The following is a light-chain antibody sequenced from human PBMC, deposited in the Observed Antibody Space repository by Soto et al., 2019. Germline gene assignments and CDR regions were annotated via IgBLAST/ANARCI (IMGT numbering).Light chain of an antibody. CDR3: SSYYSGSGRLV. Sequence: QSALTQPASVSGSPGQSITISCAGTSSDVGAYNYVSWYQHHPGKAPKLIIYEVTNRPSGVSNRFSASKSGNTASLTISGLAAEDEDAYYCSSYYSGSGRLVFGGGTKLTVL. V-gene: IGLV2-14*01. CDR1: SSDVGAYNY. CDR2: EVT. J-gene: IGLJ2*01.